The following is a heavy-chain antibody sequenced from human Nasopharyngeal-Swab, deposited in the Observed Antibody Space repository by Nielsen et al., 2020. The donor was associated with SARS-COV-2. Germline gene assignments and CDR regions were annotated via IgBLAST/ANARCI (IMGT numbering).Heavy chain of an antibody. Sequence: GGSLRLSCIASGFSFSNSAMNWVRQAPGKGPEWVSLMTGSGAMIYYAASVKGRFTISRDNSKNTLYLQMNSLRVEDSAVYYCAKDLSGNGDLDIWGQGTTVVVSS. D-gene: IGHD3-10*01. CDR1: GFSFSNSA. J-gene: IGHJ3*02. V-gene: IGHV3-23*01. CDR2: MTGSGAMI. CDR3: AKDLSGNGDLDI.